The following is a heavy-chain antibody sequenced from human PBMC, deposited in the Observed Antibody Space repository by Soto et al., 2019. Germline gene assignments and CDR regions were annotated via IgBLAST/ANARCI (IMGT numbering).Heavy chain of an antibody. D-gene: IGHD5-12*01. CDR3: ARDRVEMATSRMFDY. J-gene: IGHJ4*02. V-gene: IGHV1-18*04. Sequence: QVQLVQSGAEVKKPGASVKVSCKASGYNFTSYGISWVRQAPGQGLEWMGWISAYYGNTNYAQSLQGRVTMTTDTSTITAFMELRSLRSDDTAVYYCARDRVEMATSRMFDYWGQGTLVTVSS. CDR2: ISAYYGNT. CDR1: GYNFTSYG.